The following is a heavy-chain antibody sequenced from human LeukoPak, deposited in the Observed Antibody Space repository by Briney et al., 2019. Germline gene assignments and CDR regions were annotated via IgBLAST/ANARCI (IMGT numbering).Heavy chain of an antibody. D-gene: IGHD3-22*01. J-gene: IGHJ4*02. CDR1: GYTFTSYG. CDR2: ISAYNGNT. V-gene: IGHV1-18*01. Sequence: ASVNVSCKASGYTFTSYGISWVRQAPGQGLEWMGWISAYNGNTNYAQKLQGRVTMTTDTSTSTAYMELRSLRSDDTAVYYCARAPENYYDSSGYRHWGQGTLVTVSS. CDR3: ARAPENYYDSSGYRH.